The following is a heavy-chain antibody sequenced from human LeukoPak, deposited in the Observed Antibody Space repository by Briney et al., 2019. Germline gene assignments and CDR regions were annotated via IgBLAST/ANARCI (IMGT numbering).Heavy chain of an antibody. Sequence: ASVKVSCKASGGTFSSYAISWVRQAPGQGLEWMGWINPNSGGTNYAQKFQGRVTMTRDTSISTAYMELSRLRSDDTAVYYCARNYGSGSYYHYYYYMDVWGKGTTVTISS. V-gene: IGHV1-2*02. CDR3: ARNYGSGSYYHYYYYMDV. D-gene: IGHD3-10*01. CDR1: GGTFSSYA. CDR2: INPNSGGT. J-gene: IGHJ6*03.